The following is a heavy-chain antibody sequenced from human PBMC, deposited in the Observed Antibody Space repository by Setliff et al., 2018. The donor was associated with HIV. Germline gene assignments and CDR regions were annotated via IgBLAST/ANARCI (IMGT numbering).Heavy chain of an antibody. CDR1: GFTFDDFG. CDR2: TNEDGSEQ. Sequence: PGGSLRLSCAASGFTFDDFGMSWVRQGPGKGLEWVANTNEDGSEQYYVDSVKGRFTISRDNAKNSLYLQMNSLRAEDTAIYYCARDNNRGGAVDYWGQGTLVTVSS. J-gene: IGHJ4*02. V-gene: IGHV3-7*01. CDR3: ARDNNRGGAVDY. D-gene: IGHD3-16*01.